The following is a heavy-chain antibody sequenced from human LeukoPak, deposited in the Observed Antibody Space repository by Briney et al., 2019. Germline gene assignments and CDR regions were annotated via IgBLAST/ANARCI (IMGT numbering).Heavy chain of an antibody. CDR3: AKDSTPVLMPVGGYYYYGMDV. CDR1: GGSISSYY. V-gene: IGHV4-59*01. J-gene: IGHJ6*02. Sequence: SETLSLTCTVSGGSISSYYWNWIRQPPGKGLEWIGYIHYSGSTNYNPSLKSRVTISVDTSKNQFSLKLNSVTAADTAVYYCAKDSTPVLMPVGGYYYYGMDVWGQGTTVTVSS. D-gene: IGHD2-8*01. CDR2: IHYSGST.